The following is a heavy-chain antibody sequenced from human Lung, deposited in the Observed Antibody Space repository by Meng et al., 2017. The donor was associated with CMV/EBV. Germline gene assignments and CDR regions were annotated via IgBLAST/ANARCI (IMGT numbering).Heavy chain of an antibody. Sequence: ASXXVSXKASGYTLTNYYIHWVRQAPGQGLEWMGIINPSDNTTIYAQKFQGRVTMTRETSTSTVYMELSSLRSDDTALYYCARDLGYSSSWYFQYYFDCWXKGTXVTVSS. CDR1: GYTLTNYY. J-gene: IGHJ4*02. D-gene: IGHD6-13*01. CDR2: INPSDNTT. V-gene: IGHV1-46*01. CDR3: ARDLGYSSSWYFQYYFDC.